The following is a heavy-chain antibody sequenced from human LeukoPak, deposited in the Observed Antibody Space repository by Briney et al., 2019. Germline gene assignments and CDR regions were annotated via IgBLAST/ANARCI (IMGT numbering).Heavy chain of an antibody. Sequence: ASVKVSCKASGYTFTRYRISWVRQAPGQGLEWMGWISAYNGNTNYAQKLQGRVTMTTDTSTSTAYMELRSLRSDDTAVYYCARAGPGPHDYGDYSDFDYWGQGTLVTVSS. D-gene: IGHD4-17*01. J-gene: IGHJ4*02. CDR3: ARAGPGPHDYGDYSDFDY. CDR2: ISAYNGNT. V-gene: IGHV1-18*01. CDR1: GYTFTRYR.